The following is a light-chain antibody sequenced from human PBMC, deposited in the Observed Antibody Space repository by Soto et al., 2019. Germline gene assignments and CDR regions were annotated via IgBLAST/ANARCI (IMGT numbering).Light chain of an antibody. Sequence: QSVLTQPPSVSGAPGQRVTISCTWSSSNIEAGYDVHWYQQLPGTAPKLLIYGNSNRPSGVPDRFSGSKSGTSASLAITGLQAEDEADYYCQSYDSSLSGNYVFGTGTKLTVL. CDR2: GNS. CDR1: SSNIEAGYD. J-gene: IGLJ1*01. V-gene: IGLV1-40*01. CDR3: QSYDSSLSGNYV.